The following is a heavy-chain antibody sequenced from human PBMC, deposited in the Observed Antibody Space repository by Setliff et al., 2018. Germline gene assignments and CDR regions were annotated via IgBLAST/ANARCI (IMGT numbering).Heavy chain of an antibody. J-gene: IGHJ4*02. D-gene: IGHD2-15*01. V-gene: IGHV4-4*07. CDR2: LYTSGDT. Sequence: SETLSLTCTVSRGSISSHYWTWIRQPAGKGLEWIGRLYTSGDTNYNPSLKSRVSMSLDTSKNHVSLKLSSVTPAYTAVYYCARDRVVVLAGRRGFYFDYWGQGTLVTVSS. CDR3: ARDRVVVLAGRRGFYFDY. CDR1: RGSISSHY.